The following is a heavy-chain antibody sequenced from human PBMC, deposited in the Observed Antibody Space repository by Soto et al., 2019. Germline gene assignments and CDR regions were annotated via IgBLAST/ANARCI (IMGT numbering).Heavy chain of an antibody. D-gene: IGHD3-3*01. J-gene: IGHJ6*02. V-gene: IGHV1-46*01. CDR1: GYTFTSYY. Sequence: GASVKVSCKASGYTFTSYYMHWVRQAPGQGLEWMGIINPSGGSTSYAQKFQGRVTMTRDTSTSTVYMELSSLRSEDTAVYYCARDVAPSYDFWSGFLDRVPQRPGDYYYYGMDVWGQGTTVTVSS. CDR3: ARDVAPSYDFWSGFLDRVPQRPGDYYYYGMDV. CDR2: INPSGGST.